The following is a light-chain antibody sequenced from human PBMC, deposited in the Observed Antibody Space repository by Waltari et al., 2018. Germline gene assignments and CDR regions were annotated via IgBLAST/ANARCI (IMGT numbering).Light chain of an antibody. CDR3: QQYYAAPYT. CDR1: RTVLYRSDKRNY. CDR2: WAS. Sequence: IVVTQSTDSLAVSLGERVTINCKSSRTVLYRSDKRNYLGWYQQKPGQSPRLLIFWASSRETGVPDRFRGSGSETDFTLTITSLQAEDVAIYYCQQYYAAPYTFGQGTRLEI. V-gene: IGKV4-1*01. J-gene: IGKJ2*01.